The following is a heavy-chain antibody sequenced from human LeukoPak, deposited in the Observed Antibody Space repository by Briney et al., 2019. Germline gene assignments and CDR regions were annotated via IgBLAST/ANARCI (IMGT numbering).Heavy chain of an antibody. V-gene: IGHV1-18*01. CDR3: ARDQFRGPGSEYGVYYYYGMDV. Sequence: ASVKVSCKASGYTFTSYGISWVRQAPGQGLEWMGWISAYNGNTNYAQKLQGRVTMTTDTSTSTAYMELRSLGSDDTAVYYCARDQFRGPGSEYGVYYYYGMDVWGQGTTVTVSS. CDR1: GYTFTSYG. D-gene: IGHD1-14*01. CDR2: ISAYNGNT. J-gene: IGHJ6*02.